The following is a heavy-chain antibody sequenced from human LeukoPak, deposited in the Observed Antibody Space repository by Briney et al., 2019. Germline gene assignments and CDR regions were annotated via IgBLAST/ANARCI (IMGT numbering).Heavy chain of an antibody. J-gene: IGHJ3*02. Sequence: GGSLRLSCTASGFNFSTYWMTWVRQVPGKGLEWVANIKEDGSEKYYVDSVKGRFTISRDNAKNSLYLQMNSLRAEDTAVYYCARDSTGSSNRRRAFDIWGQGTMVTVSS. D-gene: IGHD6-6*01. CDR3: ARDSTGSSNRRRAFDI. CDR2: IKEDGSEK. CDR1: GFNFSTYW. V-gene: IGHV3-7*01.